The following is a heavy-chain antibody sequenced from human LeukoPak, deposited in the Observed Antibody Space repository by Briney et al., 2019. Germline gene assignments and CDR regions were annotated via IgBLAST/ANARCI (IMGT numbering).Heavy chain of an antibody. CDR1: GFTFSSYA. CDR2: ISGSGGST. D-gene: IGHD2-21*02. V-gene: IGHV3-23*01. J-gene: IGHJ4*02. Sequence: PGGSLRLSCAASGFTFSSYAMSWVRQAPGKGLEWVSAISGSGGSTYYADSVKGRFTISRDNSKNTLYLQMNSLRAEDTAVYYCAKDRIGQYCGGDCYSWSSYWGQGTLVTVSS. CDR3: AKDRIGQYCGGDCYSWSSY.